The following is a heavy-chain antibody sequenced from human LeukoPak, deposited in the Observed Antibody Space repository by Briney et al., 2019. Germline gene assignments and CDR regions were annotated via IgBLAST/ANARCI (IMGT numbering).Heavy chain of an antibody. CDR1: GFTFSSHA. CDR2: FSGSGCST. V-gene: IGHV3-23*01. Sequence: PGGSLRLSCAASGFTFSSHAMSWVREAPGKGLEGGSAFSGSGCSTYYADSVKRRFTIPRDNYKNTLYLQMTRLRAEDTAVYYCARVNLGITMIVEDWFDPWGQGTLVTVSS. D-gene: IGHD3-22*01. CDR3: ARVNLGITMIVEDWFDP. J-gene: IGHJ5*02.